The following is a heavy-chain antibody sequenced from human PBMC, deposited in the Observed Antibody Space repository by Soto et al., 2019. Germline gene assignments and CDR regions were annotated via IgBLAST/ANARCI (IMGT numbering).Heavy chain of an antibody. J-gene: IGHJ4*02. D-gene: IGHD2-15*01. CDR3: ARVPGYCSGGSCYYGTFDY. V-gene: IGHV1-18*01. CDR1: GGTFSSYA. CDR2: ISAYNGNT. Sequence: GASVKVSCKASGGTFSSYAISWVRQAPGQGLEWMGWISAYNGNTNYAQKLQGRVTMTTDTSTSTAYMELRSLRSDDTAVYYCARVPGYCSGGSCYYGTFDYWGQGTLVTVSS.